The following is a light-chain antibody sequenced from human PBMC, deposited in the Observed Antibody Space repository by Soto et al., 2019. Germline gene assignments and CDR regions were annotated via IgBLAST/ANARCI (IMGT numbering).Light chain of an antibody. J-gene: IGKJ5*01. V-gene: IGKV3-20*01. CDR1: QSLSGGY. CDR2: SAS. CDR3: QQNGSLPIT. Sequence: EIVLTQSPGTLSLSPGERATLSCRASQSLSGGYLAWFQQKPGQTPRLLIYSASNRATGIPDRFSGSGSETDFTLTISRREPEDFVVYYCQQNGSLPITFGQGTRLEIK.